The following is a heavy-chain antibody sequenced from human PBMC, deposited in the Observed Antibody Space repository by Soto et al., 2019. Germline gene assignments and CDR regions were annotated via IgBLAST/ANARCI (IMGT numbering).Heavy chain of an antibody. CDR2: IYHSGST. Sequence: QVQLQESGPGLVKPSGTLSLTCAVSGGSISSSNWWSWVRQPPGKGLEWIGEIYHSGSTNYNPSLKSRVTISVDKSKNQFSLKLSSETAADTAVYYCARVALLWFGDPPAYFDYWGQGTLVTVSS. D-gene: IGHD3-10*01. J-gene: IGHJ4*02. V-gene: IGHV4-4*02. CDR1: GGSISSSNW. CDR3: ARVALLWFGDPPAYFDY.